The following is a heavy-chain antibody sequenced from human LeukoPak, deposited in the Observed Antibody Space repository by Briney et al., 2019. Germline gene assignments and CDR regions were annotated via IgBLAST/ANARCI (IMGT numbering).Heavy chain of an antibody. Sequence: GGSLRLSCAASGFTFTSYAMHWVRQAPGKGLEWVAVISFAGDIYYYADSVKGRFTISRDNSRSTLYLHMNSLRAEDTAVYYCARHVVAVGFDYWGQGTLVTVSS. J-gene: IGHJ4*02. CDR1: GFTFTSYA. CDR3: ARHVVAVGFDY. CDR2: ISFAGDIY. D-gene: IGHD3-22*01. V-gene: IGHV3-30*04.